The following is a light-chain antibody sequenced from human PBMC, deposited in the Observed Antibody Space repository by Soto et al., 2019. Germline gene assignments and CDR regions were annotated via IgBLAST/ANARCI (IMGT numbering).Light chain of an antibody. CDR3: QQYHDTPRT. J-gene: IGKJ1*01. CDR2: WAS. Sequence: DIVMTQSPDSLAVSLGERATINCKSSQSILYNSNNKNYLAWYQQKAGQPPKLLIYWASTRESGVPDRFSGSGSGTDFTLTNSSLQAEDVAVYYCQQYHDTPRTFGQGTKVEIK. V-gene: IGKV4-1*01. CDR1: QSILYNSNNKNY.